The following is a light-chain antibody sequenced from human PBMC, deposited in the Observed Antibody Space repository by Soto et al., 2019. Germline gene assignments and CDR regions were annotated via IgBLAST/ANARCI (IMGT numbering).Light chain of an antibody. Sequence: QSALTQPASVSGSPGQSITISCTGTSSDVGGYNYVSWYQQHPGKAPKLMIYEVSNRPSGVSNRFSGSKSGNTASLTISGIQAEDEADYYCSSYTSSSTLDVFGSVTKLTVL. CDR2: EVS. CDR3: SSYTSSSTLDV. CDR1: SSDVGGYNY. V-gene: IGLV2-14*01. J-gene: IGLJ1*01.